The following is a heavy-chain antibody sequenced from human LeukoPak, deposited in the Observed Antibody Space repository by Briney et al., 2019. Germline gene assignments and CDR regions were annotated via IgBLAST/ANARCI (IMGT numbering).Heavy chain of an antibody. CDR1: GYTFTGYY. Sequence: ASVKVSCKASGYTFTGYYMHWVRQAPGQGLEWMGWINPNSGGTNYAQKFQGWVTMTRDTSISTAYMELSRLRSDDTAVYYCARGGPDAPRPHCSSTSCHGYWFDPWGQGTLVTVSS. V-gene: IGHV1-2*04. CDR2: INPNSGGT. D-gene: IGHD2-2*01. J-gene: IGHJ5*02. CDR3: ARGGPDAPRPHCSSTSCHGYWFDP.